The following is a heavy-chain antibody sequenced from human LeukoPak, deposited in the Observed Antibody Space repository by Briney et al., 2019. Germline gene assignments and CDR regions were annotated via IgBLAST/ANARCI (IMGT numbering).Heavy chain of an antibody. J-gene: IGHJ5*02. CDR2: MNPNSGNT. CDR3: ARAGEYYDFWSGPRGGWFDP. CDR1: GYTFTSYD. V-gene: IGHV1-8*03. D-gene: IGHD3-3*01. Sequence: ASVKVSCKASGYTFTSYDINWVRQATGQGLEWMGWMNPNSGNTGYAQKFQGRVTITRNTSISTAYMALSSLRSEDTAVYYCARAGEYYDFWSGPRGGWFDPWGQGTLVTVSS.